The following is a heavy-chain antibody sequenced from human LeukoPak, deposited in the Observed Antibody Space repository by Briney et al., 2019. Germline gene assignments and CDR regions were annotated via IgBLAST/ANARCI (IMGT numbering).Heavy chain of an antibody. J-gene: IGHJ4*02. D-gene: IGHD2-15*01. V-gene: IGHV3-7*01. CDR2: IKQDGSEK. CDR1: GFTFSNYW. CDR3: GKDSVSTVVAPVATS. Sequence: GGSLRLSCAASGFTFSNYWMSWVRQAPGKGLEWVANIKQDGSEKYYVDSVKGRFTISRDNANNSLSLQMNSLRAEDTAVYYCGKDSVSTVVAPVATSWGQGTLVTASS.